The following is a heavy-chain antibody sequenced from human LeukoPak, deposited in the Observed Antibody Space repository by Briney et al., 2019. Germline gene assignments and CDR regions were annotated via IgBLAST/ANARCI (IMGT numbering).Heavy chain of an antibody. CDR1: RFTVSSNY. Sequence: GGSLRLSCAASRFTVSSNYMSWVRQAPGKGLEWVSVIYSDGSTYYADSVKGRFTISRDNSKNTLYLQMNSLRAEDTAVYYCANRPRVDYYYYMDVWGKGTTVTVSS. D-gene: IGHD3-3*01. V-gene: IGHV3-66*01. CDR2: IYSDGST. J-gene: IGHJ6*03. CDR3: ANRPRVDYYYYMDV.